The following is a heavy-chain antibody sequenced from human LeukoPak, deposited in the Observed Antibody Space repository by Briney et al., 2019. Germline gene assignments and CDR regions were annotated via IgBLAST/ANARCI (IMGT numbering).Heavy chain of an antibody. CDR1: GGSISSYY. J-gene: IGHJ6*02. CDR2: IYYSGST. V-gene: IGHV4-59*01. Sequence: KPSETLSLTCTVSGGSISSYYWSWIRQPPGKGLEWIGYIYYSGSTNYNPSLKSRVTISVDTSKNQFSLKLSSVTAADTAVYYCARDLRQWAGNYYYYYGMDVWGQGTTVTVSS. CDR3: ARDLRQWAGNYYYYYGMDV. D-gene: IGHD1-26*01.